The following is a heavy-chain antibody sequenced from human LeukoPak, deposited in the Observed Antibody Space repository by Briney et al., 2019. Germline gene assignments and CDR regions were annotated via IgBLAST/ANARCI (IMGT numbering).Heavy chain of an antibody. V-gene: IGHV3-74*01. J-gene: IGHJ4*02. Sequence: GGSLRLSCAASGFSFSSSWMHCVRQAPGMGLVWVSRINSDGTTTTYADSVKRRFTISRDNAKNTLDLQMNSLRAEDTAVYYCVSLRGGPGYDYWGQGTLVIVSS. CDR1: GFSFSSSW. CDR2: INSDGTTT. D-gene: IGHD3-16*01. CDR3: VSLRGGPGYDY.